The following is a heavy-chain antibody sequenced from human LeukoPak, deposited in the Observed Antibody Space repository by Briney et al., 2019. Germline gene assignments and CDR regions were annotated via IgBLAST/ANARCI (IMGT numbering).Heavy chain of an antibody. V-gene: IGHV4-59*08. CDR3: ARQAGVAGLEY. CDR2: IYYNGGT. CDR1: GGSIISYY. Sequence: SETLSLTCTVSGGSIISYYWSWIRQPPGKGLEWIGYIYYNGGTNYSPSLKSRVTISLGTSKNQVSLKLSSVTAADTAVYYCARQAGVAGLEYWGQVTLDTVSS. D-gene: IGHD2-8*01. J-gene: IGHJ4*02.